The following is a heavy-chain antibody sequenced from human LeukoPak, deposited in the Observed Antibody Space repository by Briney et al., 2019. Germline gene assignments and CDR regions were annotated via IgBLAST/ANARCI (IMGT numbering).Heavy chain of an antibody. CDR2: ISSSSSTI. D-gene: IGHD3-10*01. Sequence: GGSLRLSCAASGFTFSTYTMNWVRQAPGKGLEWVSYISSSSSTIDYVDSVKGRFTISRDNAKNSLFLQMNSLRDEDTALYYCARVVMVRGVIRHFEYWGQGTLVTVSS. CDR3: ARVVMVRGVIRHFEY. J-gene: IGHJ4*02. V-gene: IGHV3-48*02. CDR1: GFTFSTYT.